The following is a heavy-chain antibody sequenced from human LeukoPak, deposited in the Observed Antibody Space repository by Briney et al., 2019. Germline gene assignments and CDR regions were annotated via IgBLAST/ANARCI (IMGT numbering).Heavy chain of an antibody. CDR3: ARSPWYCSGWYLDY. D-gene: IGHD6-19*01. CDR2: INPNSGGT. V-gene: IGHV1-2*04. CDR1: GYTFTGYY. Sequence: ASVKVSCKASGYTFTGYYMHWVRQAPGQGLEWMGWINPNSGGTNYAQKFQGWVTMTRDTSISTAYMELSRMRSDDTAVYYCARSPWYCSGWYLDYWGQGTLVTVSS. J-gene: IGHJ4*02.